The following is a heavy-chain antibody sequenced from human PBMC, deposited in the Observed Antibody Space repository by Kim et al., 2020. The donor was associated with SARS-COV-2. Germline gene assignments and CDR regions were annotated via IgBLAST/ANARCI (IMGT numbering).Heavy chain of an antibody. CDR3: AKTVGTMVRGVIIRKGQGRGHDAFDI. J-gene: IGHJ3*02. V-gene: IGHV3-23*01. Sequence: GGSLRLSCAASGFTFSSYAMSWVRQAPGKGLEWVSAISVSGGSTYYADSVKGRFTISRDNSKNTLYLQMNSRRAEDTAVYYCAKTVGTMVRGVIIRKGQGRGHDAFDIWGQGTMVTVSS. CDR2: ISVSGGST. D-gene: IGHD3-10*01. CDR1: GFTFSSYA.